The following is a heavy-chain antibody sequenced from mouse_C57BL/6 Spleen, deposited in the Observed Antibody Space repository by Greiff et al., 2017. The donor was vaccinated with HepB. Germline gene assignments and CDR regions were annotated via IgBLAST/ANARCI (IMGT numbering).Heavy chain of an antibody. D-gene: IGHD1-1*01. CDR1: GYSITSGYY. CDR2: ISYDGSN. CDR3: EIYYYGSSPYYYAMDY. J-gene: IGHJ4*01. V-gene: IGHV3-6*01. Sequence: EVQLQQSGPGLVKPSQSLSLTCSVTGYSITSGYYWNWIRQFPGNKLEWMGYISYDGSNNYNPSLKNRISITRDTSKNQFFLKLNSVTTEDTATYYCEIYYYGSSPYYYAMDYWGQGTSVTVSS.